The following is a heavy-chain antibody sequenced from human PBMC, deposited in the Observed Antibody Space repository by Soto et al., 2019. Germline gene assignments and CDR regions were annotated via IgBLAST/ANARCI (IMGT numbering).Heavy chain of an antibody. D-gene: IGHD3-22*01. CDR2: INHSGST. Sequence: SETLSLTCTVSGGSFSGYYWSWIRQPPGKGLEWIGEINHSGSTNYNPSLKSRVTISVDTSKNQFSLKLSSVTAADTAVYYCARGRYYDSSGLNWFDPWGQGTLVTVSS. J-gene: IGHJ5*02. CDR1: GGSFSGYY. CDR3: ARGRYYDSSGLNWFDP. V-gene: IGHV4-34*01.